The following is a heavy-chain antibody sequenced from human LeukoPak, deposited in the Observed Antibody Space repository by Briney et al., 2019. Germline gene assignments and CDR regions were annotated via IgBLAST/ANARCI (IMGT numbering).Heavy chain of an antibody. V-gene: IGHV3-30*02. CDR2: IRYDGSNK. CDR3: AKGAGEWYSSSWPFDY. D-gene: IGHD6-13*01. Sequence: GGSLRLSCAASGFTFSSYGMHWVRQAPGKGLEWVAFIRYDGSNKYYADSVKGRFTISRDNSKNTLYLQMNSLRAEDTAVYYCAKGAGEWYSSSWPFDYWGQGTLVTVSS. J-gene: IGHJ4*02. CDR1: GFTFSSYG.